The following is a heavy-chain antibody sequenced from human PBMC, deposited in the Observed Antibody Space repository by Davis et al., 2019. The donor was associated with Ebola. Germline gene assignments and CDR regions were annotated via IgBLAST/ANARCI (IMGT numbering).Heavy chain of an antibody. Sequence: GGSLRPSCAAPGIIVTAKCMSCVRQAPGKGPKWVSVIYRDCRMYHAVSVNGRFTISRDNSKNTVYLQINSLRAEDTAMYHCTRHVPGDFGYFELWGRGTLVTVSS. D-gene: IGHD4-17*01. CDR3: TRHVPGDFGYFEL. V-gene: IGHV3-66*04. CDR1: GIIVTAKC. CDR2: IYRDCRM. J-gene: IGHJ2*01.